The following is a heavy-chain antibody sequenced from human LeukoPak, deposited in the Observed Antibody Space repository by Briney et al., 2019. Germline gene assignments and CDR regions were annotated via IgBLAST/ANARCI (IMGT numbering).Heavy chain of an antibody. D-gene: IGHD7-27*01. CDR3: AQGASKLGFDY. J-gene: IGHJ4*02. V-gene: IGHV1-69*05. Sequence: ASVKVSCKASGGTFSSYAISWVRQAPGHGLEWMGGIIPICGTANYAQKFQGRVTITTDESTSTAYMELSSLRSEDTAVYYCAQGASKLGFDYWGQGTLVTVSS. CDR2: IIPICGTA. CDR1: GGTFSSYA.